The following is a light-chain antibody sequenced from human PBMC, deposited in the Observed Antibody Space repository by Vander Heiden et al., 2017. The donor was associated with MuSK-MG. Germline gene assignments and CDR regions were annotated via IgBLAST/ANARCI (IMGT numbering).Light chain of an antibody. CDR1: QSVLYSSNNKNY. CDR2: WVS. J-gene: IGKJ2*02. V-gene: IGKV4-1*01. Sequence: IVMTQSPDSLAVSLGERATINCKSSQSVLYSSNNKNYLAWYQQKPGQPPKLLIYWVSTRESGVPDRFSGRGSGTDFTLTISSLQAEDVAVYYCQEYDSTPCTFGQGTKMEIK. CDR3: QEYDSTPCT.